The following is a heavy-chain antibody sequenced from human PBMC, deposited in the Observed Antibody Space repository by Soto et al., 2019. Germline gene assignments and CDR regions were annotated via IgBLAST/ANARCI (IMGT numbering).Heavy chain of an antibody. CDR2: IYFRGNT. J-gene: IGHJ3*02. CDR3: AREGGSYDSGGYLIRGAFDI. CDR1: GDSISRIDYY. Sequence: TLSLTCSVSGDSISRIDYYWTWIRQHPEKGLEWIGNIYFRGNTYYSPSLESRLTISVDTSKNQFSLKLTSVTAADTAVYYCAREGGSYDSGGYLIRGAFDIWGQGTMVTVSS. V-gene: IGHV4-31*03. D-gene: IGHD3-22*01.